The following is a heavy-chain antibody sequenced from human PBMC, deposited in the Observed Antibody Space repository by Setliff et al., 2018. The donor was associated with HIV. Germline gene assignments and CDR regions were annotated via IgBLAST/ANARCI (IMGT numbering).Heavy chain of an antibody. Sequence: GGSLRLSCADAKFPLSDLWMYWMHWIRQVPGKGLMWVAAINNDGSTTSYADSVKGRFTISRDNAKNTLYLQMNSLRAEDTAVYYCASCEREPDSFDIWGQGTMVTVSS. CDR2: INNDGSTT. CDR1: KFPLSDLWMYW. J-gene: IGHJ3*02. V-gene: IGHV3-74*01. CDR3: ASCEREPDSFDI. D-gene: IGHD1-26*01.